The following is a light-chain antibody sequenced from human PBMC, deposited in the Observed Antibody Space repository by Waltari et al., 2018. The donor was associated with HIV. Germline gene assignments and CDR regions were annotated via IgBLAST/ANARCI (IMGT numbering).Light chain of an antibody. CDR1: SSNIGAGYD. CDR3: QSYDSSLTGSV. CDR2: GNT. V-gene: IGLV1-40*01. J-gene: IGLJ2*01. Sequence: QSVLTQPPSASGAPGQRVTISCTGSSSNIGAGYDVHSYQPLPGTAPKLLIYGNTNRPSGVPDRFSGSKSGTSPSLAITGLQAEDEADYYCQSYDSSLTGSVFGGGTKLTVL.